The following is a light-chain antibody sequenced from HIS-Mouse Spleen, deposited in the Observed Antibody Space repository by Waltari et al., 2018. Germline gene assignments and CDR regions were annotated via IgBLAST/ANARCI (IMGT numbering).Light chain of an antibody. CDR3: CSYAGSYTFEV. CDR1: SSDVGGYNY. V-gene: IGLV2-11*01. CDR2: DVS. Sequence: QSALTQPSSVSGSLGQSVTIPCTGTSSDVGGYNYVSWYQQPPGKAPKLMIHDVSKRPSGVPDRFSGSKSGNTASLTISGLQAEDEADYYCCSYAGSYTFEVFGGGTKLTVL. J-gene: IGLJ2*01.